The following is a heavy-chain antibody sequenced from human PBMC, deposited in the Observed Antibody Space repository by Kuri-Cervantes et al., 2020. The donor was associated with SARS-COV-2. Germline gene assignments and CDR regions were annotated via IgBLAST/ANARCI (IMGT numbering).Heavy chain of an antibody. D-gene: IGHD5-18*01. CDR2: INHRGST. Sequence: SETRSRTWTVDGEAVSGYYWIRIRQPPGKGLEWIGEINHRGSTNYNPSLKSRATMSVDTSNNQFSLILTSVTAADTAVYYCASLGGYRSGYNWFDPWGQGTLVTVSS. CDR3: ASLGGYRSGYNWFDP. J-gene: IGHJ5*02. CDR1: GEAVSGYY. V-gene: IGHV4-34*01.